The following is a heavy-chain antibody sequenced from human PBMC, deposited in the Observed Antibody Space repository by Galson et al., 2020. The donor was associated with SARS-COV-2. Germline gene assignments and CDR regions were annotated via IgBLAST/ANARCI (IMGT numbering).Heavy chain of an antibody. CDR3: ARQGVNMIVLVTVPGWFFDL. Sequence: GSLRLSCAVSGYSVSTPHKWGWVPLAPGQGLEWIGSINPNERTHYNSSLESPVTISVDTSRNQFSLTLASVTAADTAFYYCARQGVNMIVLVTVPGWFFDLWGRGTLVTVSS. D-gene: IGHD2-21*02. CDR2: INPNERT. J-gene: IGHJ2*01. CDR1: GYSVSTPHK. V-gene: IGHV4-38-2*01.